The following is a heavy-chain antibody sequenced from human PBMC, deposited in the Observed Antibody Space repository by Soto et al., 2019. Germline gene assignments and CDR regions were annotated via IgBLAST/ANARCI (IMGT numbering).Heavy chain of an antibody. Sequence: QVQLQQWGAGLLKPSETLSLTCAVYGRSFSGYYWSWIRQPPGKGLEWSGEINHSGSTNYNPSLKSRVTISVDTSKNQFSLKLSSVTAADTAVYYCARRYYDFWSGYWVSYDFDYWGQGTLVTVSS. CDR1: GRSFSGYY. J-gene: IGHJ4*02. D-gene: IGHD3-3*01. CDR3: ARRYYDFWSGYWVSYDFDY. V-gene: IGHV4-34*01. CDR2: INHSGST.